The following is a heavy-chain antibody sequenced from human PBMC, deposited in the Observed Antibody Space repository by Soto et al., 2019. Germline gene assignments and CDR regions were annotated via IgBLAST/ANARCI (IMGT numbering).Heavy chain of an antibody. CDR2: TIPIFGTA. Sequence: QVQLMQSGAEVKKPGSPVKVSCKASGGTFSSYAISWVRQAPAQGLEWMGGTIPIFGTANYAQKSPGRVTITADEYTSTAYMEESSLRSDDTAVDYCARNRDDVDNSYWGQGTLVTVSS. V-gene: IGHV1-69*01. CDR3: ARNRDDVDNSY. D-gene: IGHD5-12*01. CDR1: GGTFSSYA. J-gene: IGHJ4*02.